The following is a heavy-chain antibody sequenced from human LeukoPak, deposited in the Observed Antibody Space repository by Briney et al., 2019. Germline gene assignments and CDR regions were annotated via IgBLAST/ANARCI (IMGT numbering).Heavy chain of an antibody. J-gene: IGHJ4*02. V-gene: IGHV3-48*01. CDR1: GFIFSSYS. Sequence: GGSLRLSCAASGFIFSSYSMNWVRQAPGKGLEWLSFISSGSVTIYYTDSVKGRFTISRDNAKNSLYLQMNSLRAEDTAVFYCAKGPKQLVFVRGYYFDDWGQGTLVTVSS. CDR2: ISSGSVTI. D-gene: IGHD6-13*01. CDR3: AKGPKQLVFVRGYYFDD.